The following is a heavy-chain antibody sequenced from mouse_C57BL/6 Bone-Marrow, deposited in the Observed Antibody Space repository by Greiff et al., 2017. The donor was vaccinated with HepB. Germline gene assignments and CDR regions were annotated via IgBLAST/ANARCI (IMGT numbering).Heavy chain of an antibody. CDR2: SRNKANDYTT. J-gene: IGHJ1*03. V-gene: IGHV7-1*01. Sequence: EVQLVESGGGLVQSGRSLRLSCATSGFTFSDFYMEWVRQAPGKGLEWIAASRNKANDYTTEYSASVKGRFIVSRDTSQSILYLQMNALRAEDTAIYYCARDAGYYGSSRWYFDVWGTGTTVTVSS. D-gene: IGHD1-1*01. CDR1: GFTFSDFY. CDR3: ARDAGYYGSSRWYFDV.